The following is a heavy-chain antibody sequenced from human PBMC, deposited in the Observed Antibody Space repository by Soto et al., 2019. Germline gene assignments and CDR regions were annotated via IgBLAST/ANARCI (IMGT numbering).Heavy chain of an antibody. D-gene: IGHD5-18*01. J-gene: IGHJ3*01. V-gene: IGHV4-30-4*08. CDR3: VRYLAHGYTGKV. CDR1: GAIVTSGENY. CDR2: SYDSGVT. Sequence: SETLSLTCSVSGAIVTSGENYWSWVRQPTGKGLAWLGYSYDSGVTSYTPSLKSRVTLSLDRPNNQVSLNLRSVTAADTAVYCCVRYLAHGYTGKVWGHGTLFTVSS.